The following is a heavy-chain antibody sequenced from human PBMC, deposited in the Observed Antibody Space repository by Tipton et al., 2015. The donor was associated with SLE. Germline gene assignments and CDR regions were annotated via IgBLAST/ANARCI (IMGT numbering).Heavy chain of an antibody. Sequence: GSLRLSCAASGFTFSNYWMTWVRQAPGKGLEWVANIKPDGSEKYYMDPVKGRFTISRDNARHSLYLQMNSLRAEDTALYYCAKDQAFYDTYIDVWGKGTTVTVSS. CDR3: AKDQAFYDTYIDV. J-gene: IGHJ6*03. CDR1: GFTFSNYW. D-gene: IGHD3-22*01. V-gene: IGHV3-7*03. CDR2: IKPDGSEK.